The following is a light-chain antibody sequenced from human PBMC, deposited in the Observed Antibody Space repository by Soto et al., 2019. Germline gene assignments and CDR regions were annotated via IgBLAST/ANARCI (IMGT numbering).Light chain of an antibody. J-gene: IGKJ1*01. CDR3: QQYGSSLWT. CDR1: QSVSSR. Sequence: TQSPATLCVSPRESATLSFRASQSVSSRLAWYQQKPGRAPRLLIYGASTRASGVPYRFSGSGSGTDFSLTISRLEPEDFAVYYCQQYGSSLWTFGQGTKVDIK. CDR2: GAS. V-gene: IGKV3-20*01.